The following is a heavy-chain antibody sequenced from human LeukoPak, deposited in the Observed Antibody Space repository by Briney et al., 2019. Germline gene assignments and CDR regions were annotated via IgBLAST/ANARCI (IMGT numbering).Heavy chain of an antibody. Sequence: ASVKVSCKASGGTFSSYAISWVRQAPGQGLEWMGGIIPIFGTANYAQKFQGRVTVTADESTSTAYMELSSLRSEDTAVYYCARAGYRYSSSFYWDYWGQGTLATVSS. D-gene: IGHD6-6*01. CDR3: ARAGYRYSSSFYWDY. CDR1: GGTFSSYA. CDR2: IIPIFGTA. V-gene: IGHV1-69*01. J-gene: IGHJ4*02.